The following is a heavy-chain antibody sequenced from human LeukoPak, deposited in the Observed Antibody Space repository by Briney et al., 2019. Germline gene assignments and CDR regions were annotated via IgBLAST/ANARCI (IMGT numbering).Heavy chain of an antibody. V-gene: IGHV3-30-3*01. Sequence: GGSLRLSCAASGYTFSSYAMHWVRQAPGKGLEWVAVISYDGSNKYYADSVKGRFTISRDNSKNTLYLQMNSLRAEDTAVYYCAGNRWLQRYYFDYWGQGTLVTVSS. J-gene: IGHJ4*02. CDR1: GYTFSSYA. CDR2: ISYDGSNK. CDR3: AGNRWLQRYYFDY. D-gene: IGHD5-24*01.